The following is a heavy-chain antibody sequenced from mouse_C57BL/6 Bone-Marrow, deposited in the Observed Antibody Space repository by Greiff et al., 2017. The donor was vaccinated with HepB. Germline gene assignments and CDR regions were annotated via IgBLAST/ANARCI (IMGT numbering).Heavy chain of an antibody. D-gene: IGHD2-14*01. CDR2: IYPGDGDT. CDR3: ARGGYDGFAY. V-gene: IGHV1-82*01. Sequence: QVQLQQSGPELVKPGASVKISCKASGYAFSSSWMNWVKQRPGKGLEWIGRIYPGDGDTNYNGKFKGKATLTADTSSSTAYMQLSSLTSEDSAVYFCARGGYDGFAYWGQGTLVTVSA. J-gene: IGHJ3*01. CDR1: GYAFSSSW.